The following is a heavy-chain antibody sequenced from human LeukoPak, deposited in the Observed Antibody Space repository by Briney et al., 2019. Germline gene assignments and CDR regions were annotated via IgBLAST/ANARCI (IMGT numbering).Heavy chain of an antibody. V-gene: IGHV3-30-3*01. D-gene: IGHD6-19*01. CDR3: ASPDPSSGWYLDYYYGMDV. J-gene: IGHJ6*02. CDR2: ISYDGSNK. CDR1: GFTFNSYA. Sequence: GGSLRLSCAASGFTFNSYAMSWVRQAPGKGLEWVAVISYDGSNKYYADSVKGRFTISRDNSRNTLYLQMNSLRAEDTAVYYCASPDPSSGWYLDYYYGMDVWGQGTTVTVSS.